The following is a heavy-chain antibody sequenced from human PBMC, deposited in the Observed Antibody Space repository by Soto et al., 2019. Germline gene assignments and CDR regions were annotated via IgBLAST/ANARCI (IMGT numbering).Heavy chain of an antibody. V-gene: IGHV3-33*01. J-gene: IGHJ4*02. CDR3: ARDPIVDTAMVHMYYFDY. D-gene: IGHD5-18*01. CDR1: GFTFSSYG. CDR2: IWYDGSNK. Sequence: TGGSLRLSCAASGFTFSSYGMHWVRQAPGKGLEWVAVIWYDGSNKYYADSVKGRFTISRDNSKNTLYLQMNSLRAEDTAVYYCARDPIVDTAMVHMYYFDYWGQGTLVTVSS.